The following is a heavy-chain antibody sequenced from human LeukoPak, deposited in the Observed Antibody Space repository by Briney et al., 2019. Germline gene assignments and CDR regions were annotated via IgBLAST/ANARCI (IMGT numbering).Heavy chain of an antibody. CDR3: ARYFQPGIYNWFDP. CDR2: IYSGGST. V-gene: IGHV3-66*01. CDR1: GFTVSSDY. Sequence: PGGSLRLSCAASGFTVSSDYMSWVRQAPGKGLEWVSVIYSGGSTYYADSVKGRFTISRDKSKNTLYLQMNSLRVEDTAVYYRARYFQPGIYNWFDPWGQGTLVTVSS. J-gene: IGHJ5*02. D-gene: IGHD3-10*01.